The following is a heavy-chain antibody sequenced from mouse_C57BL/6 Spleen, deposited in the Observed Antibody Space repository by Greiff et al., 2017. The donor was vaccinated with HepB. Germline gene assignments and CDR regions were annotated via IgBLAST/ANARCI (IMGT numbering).Heavy chain of an antibody. V-gene: IGHV5-4*01. CDR1: GFTFSSYA. D-gene: IGHD1-1*01. CDR2: ISDGGSYT. CDR3: ARDRDFYGSSSVCYFDD. Sequence: EVKLMESGGGLVKPGGSLKLSCAASGFTFSSYAMSWVRQTPEKRLEWVATISDGGSYTYYPDNVKGRFTISRDNAKNKLYLQMNHLKSEDTAMYYCARDRDFYGSSSVCYFDDWGTGTTVTVSS. J-gene: IGHJ1*03.